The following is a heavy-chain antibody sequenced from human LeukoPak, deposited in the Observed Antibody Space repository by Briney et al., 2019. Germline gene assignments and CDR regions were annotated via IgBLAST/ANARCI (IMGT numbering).Heavy chain of an antibody. V-gene: IGHV4-34*01. J-gene: IGHJ4*02. Sequence: MSSETLSLTCAVYGGSFSGYYWSWIRQPPGKGLEWIGEINHSGSTNYNPSLKSRVTISVDTSKNQFSLKLSSVTAADTAVYYCASGTAMVFADYWGQGTLVTVSS. CDR3: ASGTAMVFADY. D-gene: IGHD5-18*01. CDR1: GGSFSGYY. CDR2: INHSGST.